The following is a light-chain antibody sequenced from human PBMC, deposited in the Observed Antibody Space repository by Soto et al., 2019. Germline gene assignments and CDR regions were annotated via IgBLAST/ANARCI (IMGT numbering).Light chain of an antibody. CDR1: QSVGSW. Sequence: DIQMTQSPSTLSASVGDRVTITCRASQSVGSWLAWYQQKPGKAPKLLIYKASTLESGGPSRFSGSGSGTEFSLTLSSLQPDDFASYHCQQYGSSSPWTFGQGTKVEIK. CDR3: QQYGSSSPWT. V-gene: IGKV1-5*03. CDR2: KAS. J-gene: IGKJ1*01.